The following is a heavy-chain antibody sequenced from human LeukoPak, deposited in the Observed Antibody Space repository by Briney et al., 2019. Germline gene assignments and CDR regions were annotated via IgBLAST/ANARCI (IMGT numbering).Heavy chain of an antibody. V-gene: IGHV3-23*01. CDR2: ISGSGGST. CDR1: GFTFSNYA. D-gene: IGHD4-17*01. CDR3: ARFDYGDYEGYFDY. J-gene: IGHJ4*02. Sequence: PGGSLRLSCAASGFTFSNYAMSWVRQAPGKGLEWVSGISGSGGSTYYADSVKGRFTISRDNSNNTLYLQMNSLRAEDTAVYYCARFDYGDYEGYFDYWGQGTLVTAS.